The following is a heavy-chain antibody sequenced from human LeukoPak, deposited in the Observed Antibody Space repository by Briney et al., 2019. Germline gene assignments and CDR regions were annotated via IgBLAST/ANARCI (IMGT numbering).Heavy chain of an antibody. V-gene: IGHV4-4*07. CDR1: GGSISSSS. Sequence: SETLSLTCTVSGGSISSSSWTWIRQPAGKGLEWIGRVYPSGSTNYNSSLESRITVSLDTSKNQFSLKLSSVTAADTAVYYCARPYLAVADAFDIWGQGTMVTVSS. D-gene: IGHD6-19*01. CDR3: ARPYLAVADAFDI. J-gene: IGHJ3*02. CDR2: VYPSGST.